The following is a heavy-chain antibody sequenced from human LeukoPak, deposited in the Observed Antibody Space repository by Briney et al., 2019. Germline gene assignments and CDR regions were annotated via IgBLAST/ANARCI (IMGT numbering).Heavy chain of an antibody. CDR2: ISGSGGST. CDR1: GFTFSSYA. V-gene: IGHV3-23*01. Sequence: GGSLRLSCAASGFTFSSYAMSWVRQAPGKGLEWVSAISGSGGSTYYADSVKGRFTISRDNSKNTLYLQMNSLRAEDTAVYYCAKADVGYCSSTSCYFDYWGQGTLVTVSS. CDR3: AKADVGYCSSTSCYFDY. J-gene: IGHJ4*02. D-gene: IGHD2-2*01.